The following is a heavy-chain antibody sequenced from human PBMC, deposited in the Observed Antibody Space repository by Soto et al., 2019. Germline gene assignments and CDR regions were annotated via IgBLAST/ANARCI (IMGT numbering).Heavy chain of an antibody. CDR2: ISSSGDNT. J-gene: IGHJ5*01. V-gene: IGHV3-23*01. CDR1: GFTFSKYV. D-gene: IGHD4-17*01. CDR3: AKDRDYADYRPDS. Sequence: DVQVLESGGGLVQPGGSLGLSCAASGFTFSKYVMSWARQAPGKGLEWVSGISSSGDNTYYADSVRGRFTISRDNSKNILYLQMHSLRAEDTAVYYCAKDRDYADYRPDSWGQGTLVTVSS.